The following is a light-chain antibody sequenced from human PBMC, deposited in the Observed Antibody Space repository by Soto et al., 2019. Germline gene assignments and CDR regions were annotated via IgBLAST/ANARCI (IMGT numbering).Light chain of an antibody. CDR1: SSDVGGYHY. CDR3: CSYAGRYTPYV. J-gene: IGLJ1*01. CDR2: DVS. V-gene: IGLV2-11*01. Sequence: QSVLTQPRSVSGSPGQSVTISCTGTSSDVGGYHYVSWYQQHPGKAPKLMIYDVSQRPSGVPDRFSGSKSGNTASLTISGLQAEDEADYYCCSYAGRYTPYVFGTGTKLTVL.